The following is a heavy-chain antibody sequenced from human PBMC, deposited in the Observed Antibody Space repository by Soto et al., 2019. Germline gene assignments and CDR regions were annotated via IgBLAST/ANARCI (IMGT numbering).Heavy chain of an antibody. Sequence: ASVKVSCKASGYTFTSYGISWVRQAPGQGLERMGWISAYNGNTNYAQKLQGRVTMTTDTSTSTAYMELRSLRSDDTAVYYCARDSVTIFGVVTQDAFDIWGQGTMVTVSS. D-gene: IGHD3-3*01. V-gene: IGHV1-18*01. CDR1: GYTFTSYG. CDR2: ISAYNGNT. J-gene: IGHJ3*02. CDR3: ARDSVTIFGVVTQDAFDI.